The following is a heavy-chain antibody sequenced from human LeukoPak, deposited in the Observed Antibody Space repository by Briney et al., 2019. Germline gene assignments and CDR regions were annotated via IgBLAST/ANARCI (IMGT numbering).Heavy chain of an antibody. D-gene: IGHD3-10*01. V-gene: IGHV4-61*02. CDR2: IYTSGST. CDR1: GGSISSGSYY. CDR3: ARSYYDGSGSYYNVAPPRYYYYYMDV. Sequence: PSQTLSLTCTVSGGSISSGSYYWSWIRQPAGKGLEWIVRIYTSGSTNYNPSLNGRVTISVDPSKNQFSLWLSSVTAADTAVYYCARSYYDGSGSYYNVAPPRYYYYYMDVWGKGTTVTVSS. J-gene: IGHJ6*03.